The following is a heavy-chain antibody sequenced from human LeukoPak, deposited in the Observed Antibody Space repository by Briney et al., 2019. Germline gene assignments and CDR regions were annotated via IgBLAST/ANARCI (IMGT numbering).Heavy chain of an antibody. CDR2: ISYDGSNK. CDR1: GFTFSSYA. Sequence: GGSLRLSCAASGFTFSSYAMHWVRQAPGKGLEWVAVISYDGSNKYYADSVKGRFTISRDNSKNTLYLQMNSLTAEDTAVYYCARDLGYYFDSWGQGALVTVSS. V-gene: IGHV3-30-3*01. J-gene: IGHJ4*02. CDR3: ARDLGYYFDS.